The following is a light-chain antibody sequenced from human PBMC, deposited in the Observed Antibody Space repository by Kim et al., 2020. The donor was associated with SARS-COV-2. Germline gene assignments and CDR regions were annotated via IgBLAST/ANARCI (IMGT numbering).Light chain of an antibody. CDR3: QNYDNLLIT. CDR2: DAS. V-gene: IGKV1-33*01. CDR1: QDIDNY. J-gene: IGKJ4*01. Sequence: DIQMTQSPSSLSASVGDRVTITCQASQDIDNYLNWYQQKPGKAPQLLIYDASTLETGVPSRFSGSGSGTDFTFTITSLQPEDIATYYCQNYDNLLITFGGGTKVDIK.